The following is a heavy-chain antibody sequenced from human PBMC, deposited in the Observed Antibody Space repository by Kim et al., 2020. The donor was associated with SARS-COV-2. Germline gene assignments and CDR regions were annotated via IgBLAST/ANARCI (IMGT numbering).Heavy chain of an antibody. CDR2: IKSVSGNT. CDR1: GYTFRGHF. V-gene: IGHV1-2*02. Sequence: ASVKGSCKASGYTFRGHFIHWVRQSPGQGLEWLGWIKSVSGNTNYAEKIRARVTLTRDPSTSTAYMELSGLTSGDTAMYYCAHMGALDFWGKGTMVTVS. CDR3: AHMGALDF. J-gene: IGHJ6*03.